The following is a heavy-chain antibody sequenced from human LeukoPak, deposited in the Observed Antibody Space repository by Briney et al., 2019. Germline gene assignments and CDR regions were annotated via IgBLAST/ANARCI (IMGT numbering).Heavy chain of an antibody. CDR3: ASDCSTTSCSPGV. Sequence: PGESLRLSCAASGFTFSSYWMSWVRPAPGKGREWVANIKQDGSEKYYVDSVKGRFTISRDNAKNSLYLQMNSLRAEDTAVYYCASDCSTTSCSPGVWGKGTTVTVSS. V-gene: IGHV3-7*01. CDR1: GFTFSSYW. CDR2: IKQDGSEK. D-gene: IGHD2-2*01. J-gene: IGHJ6*04.